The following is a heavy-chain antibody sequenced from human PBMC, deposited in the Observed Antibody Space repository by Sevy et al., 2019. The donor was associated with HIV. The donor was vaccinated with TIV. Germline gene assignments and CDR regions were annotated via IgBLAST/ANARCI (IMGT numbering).Heavy chain of an antibody. Sequence: QSQTLSLTCVISGDSVSSNRAAWNWIRQSPSRGLEWLGRTYYRSKWYTDYAVSVKSRITINPDKSKNQVSLQLNSVTPEDTAVYYCTRGAHSLDYWGQGTLVTVSS. CDR2: TYYRSKWYT. V-gene: IGHV6-1*01. CDR3: TRGAHSLDY. D-gene: IGHD2-15*01. J-gene: IGHJ4*02. CDR1: GDSVSSNRAA.